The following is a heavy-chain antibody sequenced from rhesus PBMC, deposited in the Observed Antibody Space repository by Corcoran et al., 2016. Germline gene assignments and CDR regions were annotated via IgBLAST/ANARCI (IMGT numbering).Heavy chain of an antibody. Sequence: DVQLVESGGGLVKPGGSLRLSCVASGFTFSSYEMHWVRQAPGKGREWVSVISESGGTIYYEDSVKGRFTISIDKAKNSLFLQMNSLRAEDTAVYYCTRDGGIAAGLDYWGQGVLVTVSS. CDR1: GFTFSSYE. V-gene: IGHV3-100*02. J-gene: IGHJ4*01. CDR2: ISESGGTI. D-gene: IGHD6-13*01. CDR3: TRDGGIAAGLDY.